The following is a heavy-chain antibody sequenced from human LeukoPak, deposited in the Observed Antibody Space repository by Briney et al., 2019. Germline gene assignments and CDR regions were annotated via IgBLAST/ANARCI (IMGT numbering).Heavy chain of an antibody. Sequence: GGSLRLSCAASGFTFSSYWMSWVRQAPGKGLVWVSRINNDGSSTTYADSVKGRFSISRDNAKNTLYLQMNSLRAEDTAVYHCIRGYSTSSGAAKWGQGTLVTVSS. J-gene: IGHJ4*02. CDR2: INNDGSST. CDR1: GFTFSSYW. CDR3: IRGYSTSSGAAK. V-gene: IGHV3-74*01. D-gene: IGHD6-6*01.